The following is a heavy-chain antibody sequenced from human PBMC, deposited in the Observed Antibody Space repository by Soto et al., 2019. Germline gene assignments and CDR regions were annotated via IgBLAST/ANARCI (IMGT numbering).Heavy chain of an antibody. CDR3: TTDPHDYGDSWFDP. CDR1: GFTFSNAW. V-gene: IGHV3-15*01. D-gene: IGHD4-17*01. CDR2: IKSKTDGGTT. Sequence: GGSLRLSCAASGFTFSNAWMSWVRQAPGKGLEWVGRIKSKTDGGTTDYAAPVKGRFTISRDDSKNTLYLQMNSLKTEDTAVYYCTTDPHDYGDSWFDPWGQGTLVTVSS. J-gene: IGHJ5*02.